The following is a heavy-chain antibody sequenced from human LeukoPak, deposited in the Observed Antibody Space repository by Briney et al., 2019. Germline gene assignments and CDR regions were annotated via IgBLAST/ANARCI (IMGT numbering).Heavy chain of an antibody. CDR1: GYTFTTYG. V-gene: IGHV1-18*01. Sequence: EASVKVSCKASGYTFTTYGISWVRQAPGQGLEWMGWISTYNGDTNYAQKLQGRVTMTADTSTSTTYMELRSLRSDDTAVYYCARVPHQRGELLSFDYWGQGTLVTVSS. CDR3: ARVPHQRGELLSFDY. D-gene: IGHD1-26*01. CDR2: ISTYNGDT. J-gene: IGHJ4*02.